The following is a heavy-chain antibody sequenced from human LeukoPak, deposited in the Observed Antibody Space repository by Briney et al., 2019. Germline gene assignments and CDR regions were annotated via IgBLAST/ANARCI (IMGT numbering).Heavy chain of an antibody. D-gene: IGHD3-10*01. CDR3: AREIGDYYGSGRSRTPDNWFDP. Sequence: SETLSLTCTVSGGSTSSSSYYWGWIRQPPGTGLEWIGSIYYSGSTYYNPSLKSRVTISVDTSKNQLSLKLSSVTAADTAVYYCAREIGDYYGSGRSRTPDNWFDPWGQGTLVTVSS. CDR2: IYYSGST. CDR1: GGSTSSSSYY. J-gene: IGHJ5*02. V-gene: IGHV4-39*02.